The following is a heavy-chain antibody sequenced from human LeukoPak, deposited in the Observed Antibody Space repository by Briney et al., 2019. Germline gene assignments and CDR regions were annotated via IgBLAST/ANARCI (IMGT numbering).Heavy chain of an antibody. V-gene: IGHV5-51*01. CDR2: ICPGDSDT. D-gene: IGHD6-6*01. CDR3: ATPARPGYYYYGMDV. J-gene: IGHJ6*02. CDR1: GYSFTSYW. Sequence: GESLKISCKGSGYSFTSYWIGWVRQMPGKGLEWMGIICPGDSDTRYSPSFQGQVTISADKSISTAYLQWSSLKASDTAMYYCATPARPGYYYYGMDVWGQGTTVTVSS.